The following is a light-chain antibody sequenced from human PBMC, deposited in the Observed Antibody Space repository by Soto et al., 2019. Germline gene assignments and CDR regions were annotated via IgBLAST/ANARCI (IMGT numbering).Light chain of an antibody. CDR2: AAS. J-gene: IGKJ2*01. Sequence: DIQMTQSPYVMSASVGDRVTITCRASQGIANYLIWFQQEPGKAPQRLIFAASSLQSGVPSRFRGSGTGTEFRYPISSLQPEEFANYYRLRDETYPYTFGQGTKLE. V-gene: IGKV1-17*03. CDR1: QGIANY. CDR3: LRDETYPYT.